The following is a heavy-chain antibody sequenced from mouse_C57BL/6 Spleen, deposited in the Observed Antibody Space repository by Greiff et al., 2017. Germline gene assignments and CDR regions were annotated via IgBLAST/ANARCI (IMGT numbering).Heavy chain of an antibody. J-gene: IGHJ2*01. CDR3: ARDPITTVVAPFGL. V-gene: IGHV1-4*01. CDR1: GYTFTSYT. Sequence: QVQLQQSGAELARPGASVKMSCKASGYTFTSYTMHWVKQRPGQGLEWIGYINPSSGYTKYNQKFKDKATLTADKSSSTAYMQLSSLTSEDSAVYYCARDPITTVVAPFGLWGQGTTLTVSS. D-gene: IGHD1-1*01. CDR2: INPSSGYT.